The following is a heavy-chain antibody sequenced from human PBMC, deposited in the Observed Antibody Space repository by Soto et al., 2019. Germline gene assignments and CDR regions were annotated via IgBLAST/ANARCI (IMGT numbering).Heavy chain of an antibody. J-gene: IGHJ2*01. CDR1: GFPLSTYA. V-gene: IGHV3-23*01. D-gene: IGHD5-18*01. CDR3: AKEGRNSYGYDL. Sequence: EVQLLESGGDLVQPAGTLRLTCSASGFPLSTYAMRSVRQAPGKGREWVSIITNTGDITHYTESVKGRFTISRDNSKNTLYLQMNSLRAEATAVYYCAKEGRNSYGYDLWGQGILVTVSS. CDR2: ITNTGDIT.